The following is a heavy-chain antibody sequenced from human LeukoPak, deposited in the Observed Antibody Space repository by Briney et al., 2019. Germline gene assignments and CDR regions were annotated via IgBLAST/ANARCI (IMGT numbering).Heavy chain of an antibody. Sequence: TSETLSLTCTVSGVSFISHYWSWIRQPPGKGLEWIGYIYYSGSTNYNPSLKSRVTISVDTSKNQFSLKLSSVTAADTAVYYCARSYYDSSGYYPPSWYFDLWGRGTLVTVSS. CDR3: ARSYYDSSGYYPPSWYFDL. V-gene: IGHV4-59*11. D-gene: IGHD3-22*01. CDR2: IYYSGST. CDR1: GVSFISHY. J-gene: IGHJ2*01.